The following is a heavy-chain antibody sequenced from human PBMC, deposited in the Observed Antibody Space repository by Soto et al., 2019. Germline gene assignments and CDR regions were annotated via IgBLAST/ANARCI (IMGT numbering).Heavy chain of an antibody. Sequence: PSQTLSLTCVISGDSASSNSAAWNWIRLSPSRGLEWLARTYYRSRWYNDYAVSVRSRITVNPDTSKNQFSLQLTSVTPEDTAVYYCAGTTSHQWYYMDVWGKGTTVTVSS. CDR1: GDSASSNSAA. D-gene: IGHD1-7*01. V-gene: IGHV6-1*01. J-gene: IGHJ6*03. CDR3: AGTTSHQWYYMDV. CDR2: TYYRSRWYN.